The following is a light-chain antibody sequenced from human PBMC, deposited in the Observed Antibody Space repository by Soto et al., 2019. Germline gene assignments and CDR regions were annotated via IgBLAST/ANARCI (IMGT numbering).Light chain of an antibody. CDR3: QQYGSSPPVT. J-gene: IGKJ5*01. Sequence: EIVLTQSPGTLSLPPGERATLSCRASQSVSSSYLAWYQQKPGQAPRLLIYGASSRATGIPDRFSGSGSGTDFSLTISRREPEDVAVYYCQQYGSSPPVTFGQGTRLEIK. CDR2: GAS. V-gene: IGKV3-20*01. CDR1: QSVSSSY.